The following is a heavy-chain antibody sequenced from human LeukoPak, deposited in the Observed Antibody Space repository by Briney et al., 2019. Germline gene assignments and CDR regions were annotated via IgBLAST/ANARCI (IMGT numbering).Heavy chain of an antibody. CDR2: INPNSGGT. V-gene: IGHV1-2*02. Sequence: ASVKVSCKASGYTFTGYYMHWVRQAPGQGLEWMGWINPNSGGTNYAQKFQGRFTMTRDTSTSTVYMELSSLISEDTAVYYCTREPFAPFHKLFDYWGQGTLVTVSS. CDR1: GYTFTGYY. J-gene: IGHJ4*02. CDR3: TREPFAPFHKLFDY. D-gene: IGHD2/OR15-2a*01.